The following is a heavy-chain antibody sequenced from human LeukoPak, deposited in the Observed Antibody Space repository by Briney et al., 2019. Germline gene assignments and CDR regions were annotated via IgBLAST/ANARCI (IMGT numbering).Heavy chain of an antibody. CDR2: ISSSGTTI. CDR3: ARGIRQYAKSYFDY. Sequence: KPGGSLRLSCAASGFTFSDHYMSWIRQAPGKGLEWLSYISSSGTTIYYTDSVKGRFTISRDNAQNSLYLQMNSLRAEDTAVYYCARGIRQYAKSYFDYWGQGTLVTVSS. D-gene: IGHD4-11*01. V-gene: IGHV3-11*01. J-gene: IGHJ4*02. CDR1: GFTFSDHY.